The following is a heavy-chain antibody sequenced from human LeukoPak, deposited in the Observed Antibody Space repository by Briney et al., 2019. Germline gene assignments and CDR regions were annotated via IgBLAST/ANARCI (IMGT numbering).Heavy chain of an antibody. J-gene: IGHJ5*02. D-gene: IGHD2-2*01. Sequence: VASVTVSCKASGYTFTSYDIHWVRQATGQGLEWMGWMNPNSGNTGYAQKFQGRVTMTRNTSISTAYMELSSLRSEDTAVYYCARLRYCSSTSCYPNWFDPWGQGTLVTVSS. CDR2: MNPNSGNT. CDR3: ARLRYCSSTSCYPNWFDP. CDR1: GYTFTSYD. V-gene: IGHV1-8*01.